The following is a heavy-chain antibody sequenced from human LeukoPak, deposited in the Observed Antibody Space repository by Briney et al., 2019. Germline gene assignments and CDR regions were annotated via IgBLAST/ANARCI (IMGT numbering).Heavy chain of an antibody. Sequence: GASVKVSCKASGYTFTGYYMHWVRQAPGQGLEWMGWINPNSGGTNYAQKFQGRVTMTRDTSISTAYMELSRLRSDDTAVYYCARVSEEYCAGDSYFSIWGQGTLVTVSS. D-gene: IGHD2-21*02. V-gene: IGHV1-2*02. J-gene: IGHJ4*02. CDR1: GYTFTGYY. CDR2: INPNSGGT. CDR3: ARVSEEYCAGDSYFSI.